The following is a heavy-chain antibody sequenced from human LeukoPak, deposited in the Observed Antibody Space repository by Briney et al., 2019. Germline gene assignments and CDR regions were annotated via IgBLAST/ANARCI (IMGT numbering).Heavy chain of an antibody. Sequence: SETLSLICTVSGGPISSGGYYWGWIRQHPGKGLEWIGYIYYSGCTYYNPSLKSRVTISVDRSKNQFSMKLSSVTAADTAVYYCAGGVVVVAADYAFDIWGQGTMVTVSS. CDR1: GGPISSGGYY. CDR3: AGGVVVVAADYAFDI. D-gene: IGHD2-15*01. J-gene: IGHJ3*02. CDR2: IYYSGCT. V-gene: IGHV4-31*03.